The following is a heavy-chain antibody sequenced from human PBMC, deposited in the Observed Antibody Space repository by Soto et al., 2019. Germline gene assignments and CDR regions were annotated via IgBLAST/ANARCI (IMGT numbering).Heavy chain of an antibody. CDR1: GASIRSGGFY. CDR3: ARIEVASIK. CDR2: IYYTGST. Sequence: PSETLSLTCSVSGASIRSGGFYWSWLRQSPGKGLEWIGHIYYTGSTFVSPSLKGRLTISLDTSKNQFSLDLSSVTAADTAMYYCARIEVASIKWGRGTLVTVSS. V-gene: IGHV4-31*02. D-gene: IGHD5-12*01. J-gene: IGHJ4*02.